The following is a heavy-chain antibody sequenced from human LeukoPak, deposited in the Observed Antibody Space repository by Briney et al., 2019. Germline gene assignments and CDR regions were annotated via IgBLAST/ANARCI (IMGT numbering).Heavy chain of an antibody. D-gene: IGHD5-18*01. Sequence: PSGTLSLTCTVSGGSISSSSYYWGWIRQPPGKGLEWIGSIYYSGSTYYNPSLKSRVTISVDTSKNQFSLKLSSVTAADTAVYYCARGYSYGPYYFDYWGQGTLVTVSS. J-gene: IGHJ4*02. CDR3: ARGYSYGPYYFDY. CDR2: IYYSGST. CDR1: GGSISSSSYY. V-gene: IGHV4-39*01.